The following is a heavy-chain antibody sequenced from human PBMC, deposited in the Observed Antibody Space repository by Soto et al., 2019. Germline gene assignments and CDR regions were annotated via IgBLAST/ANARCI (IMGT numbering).Heavy chain of an antibody. J-gene: IGHJ4*02. V-gene: IGHV3-23*01. CDR3: ARDVYKGLVPHLYFVF. CDR2: ISGNGGRT. D-gene: IGHD1-1*01. Sequence: GGSLRLSCAASGFTYSKHAMTWVRQAPGKGLEWVATISGNGGRTYYADSVKGRFIISRDNSRNLVHLQMNSLRVGDTALYLCARDVYKGLVPHLYFVFGGQGVQVT. CDR1: GFTYSKHA.